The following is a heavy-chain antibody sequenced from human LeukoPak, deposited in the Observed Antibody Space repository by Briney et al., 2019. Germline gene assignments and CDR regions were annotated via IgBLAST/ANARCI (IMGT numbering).Heavy chain of an antibody. V-gene: IGHV4-59*01. CDR1: GGSISSYY. CDR2: IYYSGST. J-gene: IGHJ5*02. Sequence: SETLTLTCTVSGGSISSYYWSWIRQPPGKGLEWIGYIYYSGSTNYNPSPKSRVTISVDTSKNQFSLKLSSVTAADTAVYYCARGGYSYGYHNWLDPWGQGTLVTVSS. D-gene: IGHD5-18*01. CDR3: ARGGYSYGYHNWLDP.